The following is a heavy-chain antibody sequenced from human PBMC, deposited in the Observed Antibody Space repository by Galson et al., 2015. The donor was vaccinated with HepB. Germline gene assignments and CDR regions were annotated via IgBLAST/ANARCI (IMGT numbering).Heavy chain of an antibody. Sequence: SLRLSCAASGFSLSNFAMHWVRQSPGRGLEWLAVISYDAGSKCYADSVRGRFTISRDNSKNMLFLQMNNLRTEDTAVYYCATLPLGVNDYWGQGTLVTVSS. CDR3: ATLPLGVNDY. CDR1: GFSLSNFA. CDR2: ISYDAGSK. D-gene: IGHD3-10*01. J-gene: IGHJ4*02. V-gene: IGHV3-30*04.